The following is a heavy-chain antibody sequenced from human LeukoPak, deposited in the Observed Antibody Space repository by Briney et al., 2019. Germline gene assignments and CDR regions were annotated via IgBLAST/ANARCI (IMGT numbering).Heavy chain of an antibody. CDR1: GGSISSSSYY. V-gene: IGHV4-39*07. D-gene: IGHD6-13*01. CDR2: IYYSGST. Sequence: PSETLSLTCTVSGGSISSSSYYWGWIRQPPGKGLECIGSIYYSGSTNYNPSLKSRVTISVDTSKNQFSLKLSSVTAADTAVYYCARWIAAAGTRAFDIWGQGTMVTVSS. CDR3: ARWIAAAGTRAFDI. J-gene: IGHJ3*02.